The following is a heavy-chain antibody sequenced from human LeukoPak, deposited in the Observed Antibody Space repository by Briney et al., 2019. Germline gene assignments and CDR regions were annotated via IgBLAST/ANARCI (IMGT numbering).Heavy chain of an antibody. CDR1: GFTFSSYA. V-gene: IGHV3-23*01. J-gene: IGHJ3*02. CDR3: AKAFFIAAAGTTWSAFDI. D-gene: IGHD6-13*01. Sequence: PGGSLRLSCAASGFTFSSYAMSWVRQAPGKGLEWVSAISGSGGSTYYADSVKGRFTISRDNSKNTLYLQMNSLRAEDTAVYYCAKAFFIAAAGTTWSAFDIWGQGTMVTVSS. CDR2: ISGSGGST.